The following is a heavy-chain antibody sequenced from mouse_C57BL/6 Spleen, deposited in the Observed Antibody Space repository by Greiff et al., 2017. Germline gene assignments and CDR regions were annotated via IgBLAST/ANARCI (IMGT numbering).Heavy chain of an antibody. D-gene: IGHD2-5*01. V-gene: IGHV5-4*01. Sequence: EVMLVESGGGLVKPGGSLKLSCAASGFTFSSYAMSWVRQTPEKRLEWVATISDGGSYTYYPDNVKGRFTISRDNAKNNLYLQMSHLKSEDTAMYYCARDRTYYSNLYYFDYWGQGTTLTVSS. J-gene: IGHJ2*01. CDR3: ARDRTYYSNLYYFDY. CDR2: ISDGGSYT. CDR1: GFTFSSYA.